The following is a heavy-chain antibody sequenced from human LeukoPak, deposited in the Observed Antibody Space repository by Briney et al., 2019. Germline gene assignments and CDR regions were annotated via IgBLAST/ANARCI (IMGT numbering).Heavy chain of an antibody. V-gene: IGHV1-8*01. CDR2: MNPNSGNT. Sequence: ASVKVSCKASGYTFTSYDINWVRQATGQGLEWMGWMNPNSGNTGYAQKFQGRVTMTRNTSISTAYMGLSSLRSEDTAVYYCARGRGFGELVHFDYWGQGTLVTVSS. CDR3: ARGRGFGELVHFDY. CDR1: GYTFTSYD. D-gene: IGHD3-10*01. J-gene: IGHJ4*02.